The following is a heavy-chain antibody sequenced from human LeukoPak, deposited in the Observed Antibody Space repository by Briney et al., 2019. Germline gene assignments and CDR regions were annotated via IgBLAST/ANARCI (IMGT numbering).Heavy chain of an antibody. CDR3: AKENCSGGSYTPNWYNLDS. J-gene: IGHJ4*02. D-gene: IGHD2-15*01. Sequence: PGGSLRLSCAASGFPFSSSAMSWVRQAPGKGLEWVSVISGAGGTTKYADSVKGRFTISRDNSKNTLYLQLISLRAEDTAVYYCAKENCSGGSYTPNWYNLDSWGQGTLVTVSS. CDR1: GFPFSSSA. V-gene: IGHV3-23*01. CDR2: ISGAGGTT.